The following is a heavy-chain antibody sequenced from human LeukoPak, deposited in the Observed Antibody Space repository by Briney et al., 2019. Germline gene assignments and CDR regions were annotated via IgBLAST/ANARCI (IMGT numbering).Heavy chain of an antibody. J-gene: IGHJ6*03. CDR2: MNPNSGNT. CDR3: LSFSYYYYMDV. D-gene: IGHD3-16*02. Sequence: ASVKVSCKASGYTFTSYYMHWVRQATGQGLEWMGWMNPNSGNTGYAQKFQGRVTITRNTSISTAYMELSSLRSEDTAVYYCLSFSYYYYMDVWGKGTTVTVSS. V-gene: IGHV1-8*03. CDR1: GYTFTSYY.